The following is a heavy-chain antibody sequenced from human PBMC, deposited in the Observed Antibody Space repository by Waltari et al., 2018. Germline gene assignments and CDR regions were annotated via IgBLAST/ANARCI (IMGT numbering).Heavy chain of an antibody. CDR1: GYTLTELS. CDR3: ARGRGWADCSGGSCYSYYYGMDV. D-gene: IGHD2-15*01. Sequence: QVQLVQSGAEVKKPGASVKVSCKVSGYTLTELSMHWVRQAPGKGLEWMGGFDPEEGETSYAQKFQGRVTMNEDTSTDTAYMELSSLRAEDTAVYYCARGRGWADCSGGSCYSYYYGMDVWGQGTTVTVSS. CDR2: FDPEEGET. J-gene: IGHJ6*02. V-gene: IGHV1-24*01.